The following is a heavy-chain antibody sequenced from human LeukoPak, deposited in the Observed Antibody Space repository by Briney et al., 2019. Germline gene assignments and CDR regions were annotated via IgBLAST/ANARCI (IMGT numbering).Heavy chain of an antibody. V-gene: IGHV5-51*01. J-gene: IGHJ5*02. D-gene: IGHD3-22*01. Sequence: GESLKISCKGSGYSFTSCWIGWVRQMPGKGLEWMGIIYPGDSDTRYSPSFQGQVTISADKSISTAYLQWSSLKASDTAMYCCARAGERYYYDSSGYYPWFDPWGQGTLVTVSS. CDR1: GYSFTSCW. CDR2: IYPGDSDT. CDR3: ARAGERYYYDSSGYYPWFDP.